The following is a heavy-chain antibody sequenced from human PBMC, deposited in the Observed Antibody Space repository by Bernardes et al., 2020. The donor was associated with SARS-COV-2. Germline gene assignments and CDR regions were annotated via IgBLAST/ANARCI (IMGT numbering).Heavy chain of an antibody. CDR1: GGSIRDFY. CDR3: AREQGSGDFDY. Sequence: SATLTLTCTVSGGSIRDFYWSWIRQPAGKGLEWIGRVYGSGSTRYNPSLASRVTISEDTSKNQFSLKLSSVTAADTAVYYCAREQGSGDFDYWGQGTLVTGSS. J-gene: IGHJ4*01. D-gene: IGHD2-15*01. CDR2: VYGSGST. V-gene: IGHV4-4*07.